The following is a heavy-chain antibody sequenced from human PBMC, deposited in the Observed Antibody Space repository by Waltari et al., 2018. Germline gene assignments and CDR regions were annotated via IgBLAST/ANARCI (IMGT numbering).Heavy chain of an antibody. D-gene: IGHD5-12*01. V-gene: IGHV1-69*08. J-gene: IGHJ3*02. CDR2: IIPILGIA. CDR1: GGTFSSFT. Sequence: QVQLVQSGAEVKKPGSAVQVSCKAAGGTFSSFTTTSVRQAPGQGLEWMGRIIPILGIANYAQKFQGRVTITADKSTSTAYMELSSLRSEDTAVYYCAREGDRMATKNFDAFDIWGQGTMVTVSS. CDR3: AREGDRMATKNFDAFDI.